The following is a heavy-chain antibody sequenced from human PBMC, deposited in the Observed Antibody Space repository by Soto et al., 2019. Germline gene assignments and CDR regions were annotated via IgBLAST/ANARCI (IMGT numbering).Heavy chain of an antibody. CDR2: IFSGGTT. Sequence: GSLRLSCAASGFTVSSSYMSWVRNAPGRGLEWVSTIFSGGTTHYADSVQGRFTISRDSSKNTLFLQLNSLRAEDTAIYYCARETVPPSYHYYAGWGQGT. CDR3: ARETVPPSYHYYAG. J-gene: IGHJ4*02. D-gene: IGHD2-2*01. CDR1: GFTVSSSY. V-gene: IGHV3-53*01.